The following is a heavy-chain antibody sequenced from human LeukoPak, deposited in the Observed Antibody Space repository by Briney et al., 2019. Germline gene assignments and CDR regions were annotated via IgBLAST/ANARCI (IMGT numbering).Heavy chain of an antibody. CDR1: GFTFSDCT. V-gene: IGHV3-48*04. J-gene: IGHJ3*02. D-gene: IGHD2-2*01. CDR3: ARVPRRPAARDAFDI. CDR2: ISSSISSSTI. Sequence: GGSLRLSCAASGFTFSDCTMNWVRQAPGKGLEWVSYISSSISSSTIYYADSVKGRFTVSRDNAKNLLYLQMNSLRAEDTAVYYCARVPRRPAARDAFDIWGQGTMVTVSS.